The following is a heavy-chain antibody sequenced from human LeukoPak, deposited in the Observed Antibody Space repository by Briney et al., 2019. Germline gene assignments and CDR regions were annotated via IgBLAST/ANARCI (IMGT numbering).Heavy chain of an antibody. D-gene: IGHD3-10*01. Sequence: PSETLSLTCTVSGGSISSSSYYWGWIRQPPGKGLEWIGSIYYSGSTYYNPSLKSRVTISVDTSKNQFSLKLSSVTAADTAVYYCARHPLFPGSYYFDYWGQGTLATVSS. CDR3: ARHPLFPGSYYFDY. CDR2: IYYSGST. CDR1: GGSISSSSYY. J-gene: IGHJ4*02. V-gene: IGHV4-39*01.